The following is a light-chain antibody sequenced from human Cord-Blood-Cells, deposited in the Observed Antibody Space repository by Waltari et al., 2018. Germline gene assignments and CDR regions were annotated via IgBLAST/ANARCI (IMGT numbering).Light chain of an antibody. Sequence: DIQMTQSPSPLSASVGDRFTITCRASQSISSWFAWYQQKPGKAPKLLIYDASSLESGVPSRFSGSGSGTEFTLTISSLQPDDFATYYCQQYNSYSPYTFGQGTKLEIK. CDR2: DAS. CDR3: QQYNSYSPYT. CDR1: QSISSW. V-gene: IGKV1-5*01. J-gene: IGKJ2*01.